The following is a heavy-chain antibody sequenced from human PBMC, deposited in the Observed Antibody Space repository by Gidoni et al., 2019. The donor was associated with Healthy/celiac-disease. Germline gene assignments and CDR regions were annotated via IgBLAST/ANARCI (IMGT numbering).Heavy chain of an antibody. CDR2: ISSSSSYI. Sequence: EVQLVESGGGLVKPGGSLRLSCVASGFTFSSYSMNWVRQAPGKGLEWVSSISSSSSYIYYADSVKGRFTISRDNAKNSLYLQMNSLRAEDTAVYYCARDYASGYYYFDYWGQGTLVTVSS. CDR1: GFTFSSYS. CDR3: ARDYASGYYYFDY. V-gene: IGHV3-21*01. D-gene: IGHD3-22*01. J-gene: IGHJ4*02.